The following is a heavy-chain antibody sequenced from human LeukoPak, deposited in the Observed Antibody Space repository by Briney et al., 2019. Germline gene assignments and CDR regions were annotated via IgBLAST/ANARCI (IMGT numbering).Heavy chain of an antibody. J-gene: IGHJ4*02. CDR2: IYYSGST. Sequence: TSETLSLTCTVSGGSISSYYWSWIRQPPGKGLEWIGYIYYSGSTNYNPSLKSRVTISVDTSKNQFSLKLSSVTAADTAVYYCARQQEQWLVANPFFDYWGQGTLVTVSS. CDR1: GGSISSYY. CDR3: ARQQEQWLVANPFFDY. V-gene: IGHV4-59*01. D-gene: IGHD6-19*01.